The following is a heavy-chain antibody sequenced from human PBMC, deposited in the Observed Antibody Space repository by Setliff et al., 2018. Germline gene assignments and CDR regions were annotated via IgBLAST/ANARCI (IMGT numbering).Heavy chain of an antibody. J-gene: IGHJ4*02. CDR1: GFSLSIFW. V-gene: IGHV3-7*01. CDR2: IKQDGSDK. D-gene: IGHD3-16*01. Sequence: LSLSCAASGFSLSIFWMSWVRQAPGKGLEWVASIKQDGSDKYYVDSVKGRFTISRDNAKNSLFLQMNSLRAEDTAMYFCARDRGGGLYDYWGQGTLVTVSS. CDR3: ARDRGGGLYDY.